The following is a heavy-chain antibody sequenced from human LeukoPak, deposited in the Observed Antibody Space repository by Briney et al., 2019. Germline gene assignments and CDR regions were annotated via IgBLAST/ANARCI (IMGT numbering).Heavy chain of an antibody. V-gene: IGHV4-4*07. CDR1: GGSISSYY. J-gene: IGHJ4*02. CDR2: IYTSGST. D-gene: IGHD4-17*01. CDR3: TRRFGYGDQHSDY. Sequence: SETLSLTCTVSGGSISSYYWSWIRQPAGKGLEWIGRIYTSGSTYYNPSLKSRVTISADTSNNQFSLKLSSVTAADTAVYYCTRRFGYGDQHSDYWGQGTLVTVSS.